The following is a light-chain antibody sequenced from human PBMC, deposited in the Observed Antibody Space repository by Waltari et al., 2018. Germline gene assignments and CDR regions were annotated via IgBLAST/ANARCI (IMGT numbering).Light chain of an antibody. CDR3: QQYNHYST. Sequence: DIQMTQSPSTLSASIGDGVTITCRASESVGDWLAWYQQKPGKAPKVLIYKASRLHSGLPSRFSGSGSGTEFTLTISSLQPDDFAAYYCQQYNHYSTFGQGTQVEMK. CDR1: ESVGDW. V-gene: IGKV1-5*03. J-gene: IGKJ1*01. CDR2: KAS.